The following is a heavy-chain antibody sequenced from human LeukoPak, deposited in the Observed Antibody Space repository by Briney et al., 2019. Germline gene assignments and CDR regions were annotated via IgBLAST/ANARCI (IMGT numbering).Heavy chain of an antibody. CDR1: GFTFDDYA. D-gene: IGHD2-15*01. Sequence: GRSLRLSCAASGFTFDDYAMHWVRQAPGKGLEWVSGISWNSGSIGYADSVKGRFTISRDNAKNSLYLQMNSLRAEDTAVYYCARDIVVVVAATYYYYYGMDVWGQGTTVTVSS. CDR3: ARDIVVVVAATYYYYYGMDV. CDR2: ISWNSGSI. V-gene: IGHV3-9*01. J-gene: IGHJ6*02.